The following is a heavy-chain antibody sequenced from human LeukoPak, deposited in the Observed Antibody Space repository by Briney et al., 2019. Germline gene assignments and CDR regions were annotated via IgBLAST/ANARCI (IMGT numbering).Heavy chain of an antibody. D-gene: IGHD2-2*01. J-gene: IGHJ5*02. CDR3: AKDAVVVPAANFRYNWFDP. Sequence: GGSLRLSCAASGFTFSSYGMHWVRQAPGKGLEWVSAISGSGGSTYYADSVKGRFTISRDNSKNTLYLQMNSLRAEDTAVYYCAKDAVVVPAANFRYNWFDPWGQGTLVTVSS. CDR1: GFTFSSYG. CDR2: ISGSGGST. V-gene: IGHV3-23*01.